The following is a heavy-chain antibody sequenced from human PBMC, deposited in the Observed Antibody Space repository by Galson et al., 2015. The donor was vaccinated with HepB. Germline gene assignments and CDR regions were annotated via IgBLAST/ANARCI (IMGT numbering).Heavy chain of an antibody. CDR2: SRNKANSHTT. D-gene: IGHD4-17*01. V-gene: IGHV3-72*01. CDR3: VRSMTTVTPYFFDY. Sequence: SLRLSCAASGFTFSDHYMDWVRQVPGKGLEWVGRSRNKANSHTTEYAASVRGRFTVSRDDSQNSLYLQMNSLKTEDTAVYYCVRSMTTVTPYFFDYWGQGTLVTVSS. CDR1: GFTFSDHY. J-gene: IGHJ4*02.